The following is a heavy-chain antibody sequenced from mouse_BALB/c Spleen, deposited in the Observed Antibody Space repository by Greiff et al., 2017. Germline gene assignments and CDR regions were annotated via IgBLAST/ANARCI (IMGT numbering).Heavy chain of an antibody. Sequence: VHVKQSGAELVRPGASVKISCKASGYTFTNDHINWVKQRPGQGLDWIGYINPYNDYTSYNQKFKSKATLTVDKSSSTTYMELSSLTSEDPAVYYCARECGNHYYYAMDYWGQGTSVTVSS. CDR1: GYTFTNDH. V-gene: IGHV1S45*01. J-gene: IGHJ4*01. CDR3: ARECGNHYYYAMDY. D-gene: IGHD2-1*01. CDR2: INPYNDYT.